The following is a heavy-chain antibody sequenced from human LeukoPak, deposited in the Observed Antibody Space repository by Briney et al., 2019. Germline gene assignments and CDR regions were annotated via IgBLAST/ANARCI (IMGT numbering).Heavy chain of an antibody. CDR3: ASGSATAIPIRGYHFDY. Sequence: GASVKVSCKASGGTFSSYAISWVRQAPGQGLEWMGGIIPIFGTANYAQKFQGRVTITADESTSTAYMELSSLRSEDTAVYYCASGSATAIPIRGYHFDYWGQGTLVTVSS. J-gene: IGHJ4*02. CDR1: GGTFSSYA. D-gene: IGHD2-2*02. V-gene: IGHV1-69*13. CDR2: IIPIFGTA.